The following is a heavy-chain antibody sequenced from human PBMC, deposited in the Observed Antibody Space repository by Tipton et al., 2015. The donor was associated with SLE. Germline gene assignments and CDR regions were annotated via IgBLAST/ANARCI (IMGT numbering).Heavy chain of an antibody. J-gene: IGHJ4*02. CDR1: GGSISSYY. CDR2: IYYSGST. D-gene: IGHD1-26*01. V-gene: IGHV4-59*01. CDR3: ARDVGATNY. Sequence: TLSLTCTVSGGSISSYYWSWIRQPPGKGLVWIGYIYYSGSTNYNPSLKSRVTISVDTSKNQFSLKLSSVTAADTAVYYCARDVGATNYWGRGTLVTVSS.